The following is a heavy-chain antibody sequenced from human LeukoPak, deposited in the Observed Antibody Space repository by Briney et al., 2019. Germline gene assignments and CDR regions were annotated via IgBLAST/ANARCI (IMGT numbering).Heavy chain of an antibody. CDR3: ARDRGGTSSH. Sequence: PGGPLRLSCEASGFTLSSYWMSWVRQAPGKGTAWVANIKYDERERYCVGSVKGRVSISRDNAKNSLYLQVNSLRAEDTAVYYCARDRGGTSSHWGQGTLVTVSS. J-gene: IGHJ4*02. CDR1: GFTLSSYW. CDR2: IKYDERER. V-gene: IGHV3-7*03. D-gene: IGHD1-26*01.